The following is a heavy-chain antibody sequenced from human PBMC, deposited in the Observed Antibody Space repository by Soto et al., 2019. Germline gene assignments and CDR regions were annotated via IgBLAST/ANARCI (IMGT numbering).Heavy chain of an antibody. CDR2: IIPIFGTA. CDR1: GGTFSSYA. D-gene: IGHD1-26*01. V-gene: IGHV1-69*01. Sequence: QVQLVQSGAEVKKPGSSVKVSCKASGGTFSSYAISWVRQAPGQGLEWMGGIIPIFGTANYAQKFQGRITITADESTSTAYMELSSLRSEDTAVYYCARDPMGATPVENFDYWGQGTLVTVSS. CDR3: ARDPMGATPVENFDY. J-gene: IGHJ4*02.